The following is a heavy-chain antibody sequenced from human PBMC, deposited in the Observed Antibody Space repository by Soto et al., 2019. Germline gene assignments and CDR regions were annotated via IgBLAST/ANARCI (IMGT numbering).Heavy chain of an antibody. V-gene: IGHV3-73*02. CDR3: TRHSWGWLHWDY. CDR1: GFTFSGSA. J-gene: IGHJ4*02. CDR2: IRSKANSYAT. D-gene: IGHD5-12*01. Sequence: EVQLVESGGGLVQPGGSLKLSCAASGFTFSGSAMHWVRQASGKGLEWVGRIRSKANSYATAYAASVKGRFSISRDDSKNTAYLQMNSLKTEDTAVYYCTRHSWGWLHWDYWGQGTLVTVSS.